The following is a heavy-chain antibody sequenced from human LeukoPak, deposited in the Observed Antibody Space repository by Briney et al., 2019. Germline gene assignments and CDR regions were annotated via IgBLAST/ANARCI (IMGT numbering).Heavy chain of an antibody. CDR3: ARGRSGLAAAGTYDY. V-gene: IGHV1-8*01. CDR1: GDTFTSSD. J-gene: IGHJ4*02. Sequence: GASVKVSCKASGDTFTSSDINWVRQAAGQGLEWMGWINPNSGRTGYAQKFKGRVTMTANTSISTGYMELSSLRFEDTAVYYCARGRSGLAAAGTYDYWGQGTLITVSS. CDR2: INPNSGRT. D-gene: IGHD6-13*01.